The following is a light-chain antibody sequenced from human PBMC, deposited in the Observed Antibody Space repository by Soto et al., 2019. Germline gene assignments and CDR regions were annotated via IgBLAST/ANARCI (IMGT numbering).Light chain of an antibody. CDR1: QGIRND. Sequence: AIQMTKSQSSLYASVGDRVTITCRASQGIRNDLGWYQQKPWKAPKLLIYAASSLQSGVPSRFSGRGSGTDFTLTISSLQPEDFATYYCLQDYNYPRTFGQGTKVEIK. J-gene: IGKJ1*01. CDR3: LQDYNYPRT. CDR2: AAS. V-gene: IGKV1-6*01.